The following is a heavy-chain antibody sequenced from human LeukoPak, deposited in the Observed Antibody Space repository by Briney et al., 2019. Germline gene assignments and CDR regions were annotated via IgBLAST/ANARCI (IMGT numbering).Heavy chain of an antibody. CDR3: SRVGSSGWPNYFDS. CDR2: IGTSGDT. Sequence: GGSLRLSCAASGFTFSSYDMHWVRQATGKGLEWVSGIGTSGDTYYAGSVKGRFTISRENANTSLYLQMNSLTAGDTAVYFCSRVGSSGWPNYFDSWGQGTLVTVSS. CDR1: GFTFSSYD. V-gene: IGHV3-13*04. D-gene: IGHD6-19*01. J-gene: IGHJ4*02.